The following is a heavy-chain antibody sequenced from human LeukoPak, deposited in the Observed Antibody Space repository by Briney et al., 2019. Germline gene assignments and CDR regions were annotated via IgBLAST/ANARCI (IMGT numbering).Heavy chain of an antibody. Sequence: GGSLRLSCAASGFTFSSYSMNWVRQAPGEGLEWVSSISSSSSYIYYADSVKGRFTISRDNAKNSLYLQMNSLRAEDTAVYYCASFSSWLHDAFDIWGQGTMVTVSS. CDR1: GFTFSSYS. CDR3: ASFSSWLHDAFDI. D-gene: IGHD6-13*01. V-gene: IGHV3-21*01. CDR2: ISSSSSYI. J-gene: IGHJ3*02.